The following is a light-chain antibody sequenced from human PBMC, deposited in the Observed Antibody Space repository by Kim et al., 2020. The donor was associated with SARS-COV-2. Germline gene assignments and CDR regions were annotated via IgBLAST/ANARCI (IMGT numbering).Light chain of an antibody. V-gene: IGLV3-19*01. CDR1: SLRSYY. CDR2: GKN. CDR3: NSRDSSGNHVV. J-gene: IGLJ2*01. Sequence: ALGQPFRSTGQEDSLRSYYASCYQQKPGQAPVLVIYGKNNRPSGIPDRFSGSSSGNTASLTITGAQAEDEADYYCNSRDSSGNHVVFGGGTQLTVL.